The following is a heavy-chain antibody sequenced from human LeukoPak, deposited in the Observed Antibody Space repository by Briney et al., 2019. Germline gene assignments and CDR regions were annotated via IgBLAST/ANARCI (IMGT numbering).Heavy chain of an antibody. V-gene: IGHV3-23*01. Sequence: GGSLRLSCAASGFTFSSYWVSWVRQAPGKGLEWVSAISGSGGSTYYADSVKGRFTISRDNAKNSLYLQMNSLRAEDTAVYYCARGTWTSDYWGQGTLVSVSS. CDR2: ISGSGGST. CDR1: GFTFSSYW. D-gene: IGHD3/OR15-3a*01. J-gene: IGHJ4*02. CDR3: ARGTWTSDY.